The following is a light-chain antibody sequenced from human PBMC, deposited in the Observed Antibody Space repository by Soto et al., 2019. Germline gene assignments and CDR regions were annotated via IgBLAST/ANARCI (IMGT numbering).Light chain of an antibody. J-gene: IGLJ3*02. Sequence: QSVLTQPASVSGSPGQSVTISCTGTSGDVGSYNYVSWYQQRPGKAPQLLIYEVTNRPSGISSRFSGSRSGNTASLTISGLXVEDEADYYCRSYRTTTNSVVFGGGTKVTVL. CDR1: SGDVGSYNY. CDR2: EVT. V-gene: IGLV2-14*01. CDR3: RSYRTTTNSVV.